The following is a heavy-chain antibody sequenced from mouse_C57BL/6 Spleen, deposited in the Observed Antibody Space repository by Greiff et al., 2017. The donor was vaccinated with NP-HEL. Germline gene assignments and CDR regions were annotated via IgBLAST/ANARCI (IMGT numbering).Heavy chain of an antibody. J-gene: IGHJ2*01. CDR2: INPSSGYT. Sequence: VQLQQSGAELAKPGASVKLSCKASGYTFTSYWMHWVKQRPGQGLEWIGYINPSSGYTKYNQKFKDKATLTADKSSSTAYMQLSSLTYEDSAVYYCARASQDIYCDYDGGGLDYWGQGTTLTVSS. CDR3: ARASQDIYCDYDGGGLDY. CDR1: GYTFTSYW. V-gene: IGHV1-7*01. D-gene: IGHD2-4*01.